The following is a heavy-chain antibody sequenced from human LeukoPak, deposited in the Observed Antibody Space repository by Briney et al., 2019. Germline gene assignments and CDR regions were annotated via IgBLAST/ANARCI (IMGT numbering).Heavy chain of an antibody. Sequence: ASVKVSCKASGYTFTSYGISWVRQAPGQGLEWMGWISAYNGNTNYAQKLQGRVTMTTDTSTSTAYMELRSLRSDDTAVYYCARDEDIVVVPAAANFDYWGQGTLVTVSS. CDR3: ARDEDIVVVPAAANFDY. CDR2: ISAYNGNT. D-gene: IGHD2-2*01. V-gene: IGHV1-18*01. CDR1: GYTFTSYG. J-gene: IGHJ4*02.